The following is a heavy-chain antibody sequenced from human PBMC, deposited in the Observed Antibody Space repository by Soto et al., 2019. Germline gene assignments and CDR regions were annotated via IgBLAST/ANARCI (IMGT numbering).Heavy chain of an antibody. CDR2: IIPLLGVA. J-gene: IGHJ6*03. Sequence: QVQLVQSGAEVKKPGSSVKVSCKASGDTFSNHTISWVRQAPGQGLEWMGRIIPLLGVANYALKFQGRVTITADKSTYTAYMELSSLRSEDTAVYYCARVSEMGTVTMGYYYYYMDVWGKGTTVTVSS. D-gene: IGHD4-17*01. CDR1: GDTFSNHT. V-gene: IGHV1-69*02. CDR3: ARVSEMGTVTMGYYYYYMDV.